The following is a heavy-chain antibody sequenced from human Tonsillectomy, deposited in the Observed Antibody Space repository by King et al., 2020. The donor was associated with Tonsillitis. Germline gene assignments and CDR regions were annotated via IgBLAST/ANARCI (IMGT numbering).Heavy chain of an antibody. Sequence: QLVQSGGGLVQPGGSLRLSCAASGFTFSSYAMSWVRQAPGKGLEWVSAISGSGGSTYYADSVKGRFTITRDNSKNTLYLQMNSLRAEDTAVYYCAKDGDFWSGRLFWFDPWGQGTLVTVSS. J-gene: IGHJ5*02. V-gene: IGHV3-23*04. D-gene: IGHD3-3*01. CDR3: AKDGDFWSGRLFWFDP. CDR1: GFTFSSYA. CDR2: ISGSGGST.